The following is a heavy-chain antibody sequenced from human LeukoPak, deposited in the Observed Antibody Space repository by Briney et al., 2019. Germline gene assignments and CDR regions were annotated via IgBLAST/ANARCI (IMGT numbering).Heavy chain of an antibody. CDR3: AKEAVSSGWSDTYYYYYGMDV. CDR1: GITLSNYG. Sequence: PGGSLRLSCAVSGITLSNYGMSWVRQAPGKGLEWVSAISGSGGSTYYADSVKGRFTISRDNSKNTLYLQMNSLRAEDTAVYYCAKEAVSSGWSDTYYYYYGMDVWGQGTTVTVSS. CDR2: ISGSGGST. V-gene: IGHV3-23*01. J-gene: IGHJ6*02. D-gene: IGHD6-19*01.